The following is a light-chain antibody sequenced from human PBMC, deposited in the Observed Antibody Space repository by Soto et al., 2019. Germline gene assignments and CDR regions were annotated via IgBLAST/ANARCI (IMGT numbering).Light chain of an antibody. V-gene: IGKV1-5*03. CDR1: QTISSW. CDR2: KAS. J-gene: IGKJ4*01. Sequence: IQMTQSPSTLSASVGDRVPITCRASQTISSWLAWYQQKPGKAPNLLIYKASSLESGVPSRFSGSGSGTEFTLTISSLQPDDFATYYCQQYNSYPLTFGRGTKVEIK. CDR3: QQYNSYPLT.